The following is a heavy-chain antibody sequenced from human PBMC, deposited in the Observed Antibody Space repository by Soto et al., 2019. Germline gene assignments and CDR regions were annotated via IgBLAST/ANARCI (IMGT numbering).Heavy chain of an antibody. Sequence: SETLSLTCTVSGGSISSSSYYWGWIRQPPGKGLEWIGSIYYSGSTYYNPSPKSRVTISVDTSKNQFSLKLSSVTAADTAVYYCASQTVDTPMDSDYWGKGSKVTVSS. CDR3: ASQTVDTPMDSDY. D-gene: IGHD5-18*01. CDR1: GGSISSSSYY. V-gene: IGHV4-39*01. J-gene: IGHJ6*04. CDR2: IYYSGST.